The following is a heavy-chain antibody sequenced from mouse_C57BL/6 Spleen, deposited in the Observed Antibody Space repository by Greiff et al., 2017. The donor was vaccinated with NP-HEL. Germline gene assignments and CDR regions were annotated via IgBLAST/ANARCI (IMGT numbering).Heavy chain of an antibody. Sequence: QVQLQQSGAELVKPGASVKLSCKASGYTFTEYTIHWVKQRSGQGLEWIGWFYPGSGSIKYIEKFKDKATLTADKSSSTVYMELSRLTSEDSAVYFCARHGDYYGSSYGGYFDVWGTGTTVTVSS. CDR2: FYPGSGSI. D-gene: IGHD1-1*01. V-gene: IGHV1-62-2*01. CDR3: ARHGDYYGSSYGGYFDV. J-gene: IGHJ1*03. CDR1: GYTFTEYT.